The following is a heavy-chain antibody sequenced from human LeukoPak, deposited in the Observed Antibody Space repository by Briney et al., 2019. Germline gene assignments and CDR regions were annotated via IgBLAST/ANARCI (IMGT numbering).Heavy chain of an antibody. V-gene: IGHV3-23*01. D-gene: IGHD2-15*01. CDR1: GFTFSSYA. Sequence: GGSRRLSCAASGFTFSSYAMSWVRQAPGKGLEWVSAISAGGGSTYYADSVKGRFTMSRDISKNTLYLQMNSLRAEDTAVYYCAREEIVVVVAAPYYYYGMDVWGQGTTVTVSS. CDR2: ISAGGGST. J-gene: IGHJ6*02. CDR3: AREEIVVVVAAPYYYYGMDV.